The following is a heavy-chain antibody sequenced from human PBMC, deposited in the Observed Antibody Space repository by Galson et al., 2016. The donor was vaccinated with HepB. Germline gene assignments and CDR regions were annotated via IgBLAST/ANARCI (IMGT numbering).Heavy chain of an antibody. Sequence: SLRLSCAASGFTFSDFGMHWVRQAPGKGLEWVALIWYDGSNKYYADSVKGRFTISRDSSKNTLYLQMNSLTAEDTAVYYCARDLWDSSGLLGFWGQGTLVTVSS. CDR2: IWYDGSNK. V-gene: IGHV3-33*01. CDR3: ARDLWDSSGLLGF. J-gene: IGHJ4*02. CDR1: GFTFSDFG. D-gene: IGHD3-10*01.